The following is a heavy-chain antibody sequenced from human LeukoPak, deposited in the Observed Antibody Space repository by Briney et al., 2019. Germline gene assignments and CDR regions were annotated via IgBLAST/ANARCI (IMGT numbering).Heavy chain of an antibody. J-gene: IGHJ1*01. CDR3: ARVSHDSGGVEYFQN. CDR1: GGFINSGGYY. CDR2: IYNSGSS. V-gene: IGHV4-30-4*08. Sequence: SQTLSLTCTVSGGFINSGGYYWSWIRQHPGKGLEWIGYIYNSGSSYYNPSLKSRVIISVDTSKNQFSLKLRSVTAADTAVYYCARVSHDSGGVEYFQNWGQGTLVTVSS. D-gene: IGHD4-23*01.